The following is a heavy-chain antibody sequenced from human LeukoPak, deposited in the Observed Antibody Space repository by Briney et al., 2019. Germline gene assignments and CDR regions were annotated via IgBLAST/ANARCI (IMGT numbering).Heavy chain of an antibody. CDR2: FDPEDGET. V-gene: IGHV1-24*01. CDR3: ATYGIAVAGIDY. CDR1: GYTLTELS. J-gene: IGHJ4*02. D-gene: IGHD6-19*01. Sequence: ASVKVSCKVSGYTLTELSMHWVRQAPGKGLEWMGGFDPEDGETIYARKFQGRVTMTEDTSTDTAYMELSSLRSEDTAVYYCATYGIAVAGIDYWGQGTLVTVSS.